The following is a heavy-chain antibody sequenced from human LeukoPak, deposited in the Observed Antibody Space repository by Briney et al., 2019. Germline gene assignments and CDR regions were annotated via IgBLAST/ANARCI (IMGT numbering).Heavy chain of an antibody. J-gene: IGHJ6*02. CDR1: GYSFTNYW. Sequence: GESLKISCKGSGYSFTNYWIGWVRQMPGKGLEWMAIINPGDSDTRYSPSFQGQVTISVDKSIGTAYLQWSSLKASDTAMYYCARQGHGVSVDVWSQGTTVTVSS. V-gene: IGHV5-51*01. CDR3: ARQGHGVSVDV. CDR2: INPGDSDT. D-gene: IGHD6-13*01.